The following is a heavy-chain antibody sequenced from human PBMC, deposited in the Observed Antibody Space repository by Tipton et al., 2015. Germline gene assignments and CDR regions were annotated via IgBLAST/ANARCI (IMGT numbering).Heavy chain of an antibody. CDR2: IKPDGSES. J-gene: IGHJ4*02. CDR1: GFTFNNYW. D-gene: IGHD5-12*01. V-gene: IGHV3-7*01. Sequence: SLRLSCAASGFTFNNYWMTWVRQAPGKGLEWVANIKPDGSESYYLDSVKGRFTFFRDNAKNSLHLQLNNLRAEDTAVYYCARSGGYGWDFWGQGTLVTVSS. CDR3: ARSGGYGWDF.